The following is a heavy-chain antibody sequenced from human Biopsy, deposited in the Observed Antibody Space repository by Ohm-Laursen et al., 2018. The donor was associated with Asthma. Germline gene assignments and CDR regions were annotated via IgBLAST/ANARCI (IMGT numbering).Heavy chain of an antibody. CDR2: IYYSGTT. CDR1: SGSGGYMSSGNYY. D-gene: IGHD6-13*01. J-gene: IGHJ6*02. V-gene: IGHV4-39*01. Sequence: SGTLSLTCSLSSGSGGYMSSGNYYWGWIRQPPGKGLEWIGSIYYSGTTYYNPSLESRVTVSADTSKNQFSLKLTSATAADTAVYYCVRGSSSWHHGPFHYYYGLDVWDQGTTATVSS. CDR3: VRGSSSWHHGPFHYYYGLDV.